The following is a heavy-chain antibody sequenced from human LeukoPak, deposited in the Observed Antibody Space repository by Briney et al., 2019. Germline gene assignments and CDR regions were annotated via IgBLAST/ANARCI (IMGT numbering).Heavy chain of an antibody. D-gene: IGHD6-13*01. CDR3: ARVAAVAAAGMGWSDP. J-gene: IGHJ5*02. V-gene: IGHV4-31*03. CDR2: IYYSGST. CDR1: GGSISSGGYY. Sequence: SETLSLTCTVSGGSISSGGYYWSWIRQHPGKGLEWIGYIYYSGSTYYNPSLKSRVTISVDTSKNQFSLKLSSVTAADTAVYYCARVAAVAAAGMGWSDPWGQGTLVTVSS.